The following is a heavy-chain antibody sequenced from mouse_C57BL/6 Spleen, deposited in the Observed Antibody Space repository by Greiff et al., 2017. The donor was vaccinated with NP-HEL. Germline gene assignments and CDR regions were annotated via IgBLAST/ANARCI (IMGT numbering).Heavy chain of an antibody. Sequence: EVHLVESGGDLVKPGGSLKLSCAASGFTFSSYGMSWVRQTPDKRLEWVATISSGGSYTYYPDSVKGRFTISRDNAKNTLYLQMSSLKSEDTAMYYCARRSGYDYAMDYWGQGTSVTVSS. CDR1: GFTFSSYG. V-gene: IGHV5-6*01. J-gene: IGHJ4*01. CDR2: ISSGGSYT. D-gene: IGHD3-2*02. CDR3: ARRSGYDYAMDY.